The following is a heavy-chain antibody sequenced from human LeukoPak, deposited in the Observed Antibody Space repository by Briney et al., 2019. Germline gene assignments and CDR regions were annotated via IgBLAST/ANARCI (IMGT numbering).Heavy chain of an antibody. D-gene: IGHD2-15*01. J-gene: IGHJ6*03. V-gene: IGHV4-34*01. CDR1: GGSFSGYY. CDR2: INHSGST. Sequence: PSETLSLTCAVYGGSFSGYYWSWIRQPPGKGLEWIGEINHSGSTNYNPSLKSRVTISVDTSKNQFSLKPNSVTAADTAVYYCASFYCSGGSCYQYYSYYYMDVWGKGTTVTISS. CDR3: ASFYCSGGSCYQYYSYYYMDV.